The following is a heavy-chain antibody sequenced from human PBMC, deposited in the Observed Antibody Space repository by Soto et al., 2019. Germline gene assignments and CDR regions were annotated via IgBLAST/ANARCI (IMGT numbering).Heavy chain of an antibody. CDR2: ISAYNGNT. CDR1: GYTFTSYG. Sequence: QVQLVQSGAEVKKPGASVKVSCKASGYTFTSYGISWVRQAPGQGLEWMGWISAYNGNTNYAQKLQGRVTMTTDTPTSTGYMELRSLRSDDTDVYYCARAPRSSWYAPWGQGTLVTVSS. CDR3: ARAPRSSWYAP. D-gene: IGHD6-13*01. J-gene: IGHJ5*02. V-gene: IGHV1-18*01.